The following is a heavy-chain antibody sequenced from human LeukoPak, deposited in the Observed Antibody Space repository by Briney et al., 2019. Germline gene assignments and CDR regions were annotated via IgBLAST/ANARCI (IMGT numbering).Heavy chain of an antibody. J-gene: IGHJ4*02. V-gene: IGHV3-30*04. CDR2: ISYDGSNK. Sequence: GGSLRLSCAASGFTFSSYAMHWVRQAPGKGLEWVAVISYDGSNKYYADSVKGRFTISRDNSKNTLYLQMNSLRAEDTAVHYCARGYYDSSGYYHFDYWGQGTLVTVSS. D-gene: IGHD3-22*01. CDR1: GFTFSSYA. CDR3: ARGYYDSSGYYHFDY.